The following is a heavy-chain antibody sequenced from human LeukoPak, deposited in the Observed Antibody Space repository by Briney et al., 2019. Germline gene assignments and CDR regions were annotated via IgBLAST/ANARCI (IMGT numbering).Heavy chain of an antibody. Sequence: AGGSLRLSCAASGFTFSSYAMSWVRQAPGKGLEWVSAISGSGGSTYYADSVKGRFTISRDNAKNSLYLQMNSLRAEDTAVYYCARVVVVAATEYYFDYWGQGTLVTVSS. D-gene: IGHD2-15*01. CDR2: ISGSGGST. CDR3: ARVVVVAATEYYFDY. V-gene: IGHV3-23*01. CDR1: GFTFSSYA. J-gene: IGHJ4*02.